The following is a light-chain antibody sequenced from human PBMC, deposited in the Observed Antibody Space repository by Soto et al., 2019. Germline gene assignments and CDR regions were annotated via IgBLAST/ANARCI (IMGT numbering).Light chain of an antibody. CDR3: QQSYSTPRT. CDR1: QSISSY. CDR2: AAS. Sequence: DIQMTQSPSSLSASVGDRVTITCLASQSISSYLNWYQQKPGKAPKLLIYAASSLQGGVPSRFSGSGSGTDFTLTISSLQPEDFATYYCQQSYSTPRTFGQGTKVEIK. V-gene: IGKV1-39*01. J-gene: IGKJ1*01.